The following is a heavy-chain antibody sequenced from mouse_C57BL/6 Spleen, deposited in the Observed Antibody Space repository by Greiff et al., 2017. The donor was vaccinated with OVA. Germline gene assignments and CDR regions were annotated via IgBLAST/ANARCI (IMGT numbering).Heavy chain of an antibody. CDR3: ARENYDSPFAY. V-gene: IGHV1-52*01. CDR1: GYTFTSYW. Sequence: QVQLQQPGAELVRPGSSVKLSCKASGYTFTSYWMHWVKQRPIQGLEWIGNIDPSDSETHYNQKFKDKATLTVDKSSSTAYMQLSGLTSEDSAVYYCARENYDSPFAYWGQGTLVTVSA. D-gene: IGHD2-4*01. CDR2: IDPSDSET. J-gene: IGHJ3*01.